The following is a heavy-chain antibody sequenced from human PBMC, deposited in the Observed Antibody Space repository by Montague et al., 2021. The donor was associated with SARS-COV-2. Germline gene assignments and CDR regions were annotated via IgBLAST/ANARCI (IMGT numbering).Heavy chain of an antibody. Sequence: SETLSLTCTVSGGSISTYYWSWIRQPPGKGLEWIGYIYYSGSTNXSPSLKSRVTISVDTSKNQFSLKSSSVTAADTAVYYCARDGYNAHQNYWYFDLWGRGTLSLSPQ. CDR1: GGSISTYY. V-gene: IGHV4-59*12. D-gene: IGHD5-24*01. J-gene: IGHJ2*01. CDR3: ARDGYNAHQNYWYFDL. CDR2: IYYSGST.